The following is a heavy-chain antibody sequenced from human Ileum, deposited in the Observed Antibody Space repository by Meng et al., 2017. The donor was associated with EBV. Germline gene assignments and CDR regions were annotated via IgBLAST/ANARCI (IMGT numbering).Heavy chain of an antibody. V-gene: IGHV4-61*05. Sequence: LLLPESAPGLVQPSEPLSLTCSLSGGSITSYSYYWGWIRQPPGKGLEWIGYIYYSGSTNYNPSLKSRVTISVDTSKNQFSLNLSSVTAADTAVYYCARGGWSLDYWGQGTLVTVSS. J-gene: IGHJ4*02. CDR2: IYYSGST. CDR1: GGSITSYSYY. D-gene: IGHD2-15*01. CDR3: ARGGWSLDY.